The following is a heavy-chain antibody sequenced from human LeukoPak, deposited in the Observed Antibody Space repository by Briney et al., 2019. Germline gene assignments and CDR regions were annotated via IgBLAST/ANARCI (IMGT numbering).Heavy chain of an antibody. J-gene: IGHJ4*02. V-gene: IGHV3-7*05. Sequence: GESLRLSCADSGFTFSTYWMSWVRQAPGKGLEWVANIKQDGSEKYCIDSVKGRFTISRDNSKNSLFLQMSSLRAEDTAMYYCATNFRGYWGQGTLVTVSS. CDR1: GFTFSTYW. CDR3: ATNFRGY. CDR2: IKQDGSEK. D-gene: IGHD1-26*01.